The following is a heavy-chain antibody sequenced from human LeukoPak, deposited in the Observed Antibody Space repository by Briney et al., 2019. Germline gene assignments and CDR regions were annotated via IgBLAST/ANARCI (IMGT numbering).Heavy chain of an antibody. CDR3: ASDSSGWYSYFDY. V-gene: IGHV1-69*13. D-gene: IGHD6-19*01. Sequence: SVKVSCKASGKTFSSYAMNWVRQAPGQRLEWMGGIIPIFGTANYAQKFQGRVTITADESTSTAYMELSSLRSEDTAVYYCASDSSGWYSYFDYWGQGTLVTVSS. CDR1: GKTFSSYA. J-gene: IGHJ4*02. CDR2: IIPIFGTA.